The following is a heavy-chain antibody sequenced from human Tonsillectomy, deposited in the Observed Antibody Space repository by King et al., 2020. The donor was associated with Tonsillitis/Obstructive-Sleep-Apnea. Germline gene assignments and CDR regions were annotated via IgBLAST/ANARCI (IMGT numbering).Heavy chain of an antibody. J-gene: IGHJ6*03. CDR2: IYPGDSDT. Sequence: VQLVESGAEVKKPGESLKISCTGSGYSFTSYWIGWVRQMPGNGLEWMGIIYPGDSDTRYSPSFQGQVTISADKSISTAYLQWSSLKASDTAMYYCARMYSSSSFGYYYYMDVWGKGTTVTVSS. D-gene: IGHD6-6*01. CDR3: ARMYSSSSFGYYYYMDV. CDR1: GYSFTSYW. V-gene: IGHV5-51*01.